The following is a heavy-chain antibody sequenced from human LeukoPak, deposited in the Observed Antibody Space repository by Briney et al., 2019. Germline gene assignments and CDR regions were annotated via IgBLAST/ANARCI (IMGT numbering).Heavy chain of an antibody. CDR1: GGSISNTNW. J-gene: IGHJ4*02. CDR3: AREGGPYRPLDY. Sequence: SGTPSLTCGVSGGSISNTNWWTWVRQPPGKGLEWIGEVDLQGSTNYNPSLKNRVAISVDTSENHISLKLTSVTAADTAVYYCAREGGPYRPLDYSGQGTLVTVAS. CDR2: VDLQGST. V-gene: IGHV4-4*02.